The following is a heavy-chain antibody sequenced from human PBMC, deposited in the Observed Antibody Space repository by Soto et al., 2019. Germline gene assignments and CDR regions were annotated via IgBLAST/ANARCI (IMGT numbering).Heavy chain of an antibody. D-gene: IGHD2-15*01. J-gene: IGHJ6*03. CDR3: ARGDCVGGTCYSLAGSFYYYMDV. CDR2: INSDGSVS. Sequence: EVQLVESGGGLVQPGGSLRLSCAASGFTFSNYWMYWVRQAPGKGLEWVSRINSDGSVSSHADSVRGRLTISRDNVKNTLYLHMDSLRAEDTAVYLRARGDCVGGTCYSLAGSFYYYMDVWGKGTTVTVFS. CDR1: GFTFSNYW. V-gene: IGHV3-74*02.